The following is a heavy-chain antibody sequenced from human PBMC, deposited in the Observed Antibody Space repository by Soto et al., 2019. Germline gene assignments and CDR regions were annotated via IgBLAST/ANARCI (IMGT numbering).Heavy chain of an antibody. J-gene: IGHJ6*02. CDR2: IIPIFGTA. V-gene: IGHV1-69*01. D-gene: IGHD1-7*01. CDR1: GGTFSSYA. CDR3: AVWKGGTTSYWDYYGMDV. Sequence: QEQLVQSGAEVKKPGSSVKVSCKASGGTFSSYAISWVRQAPGQGLEWMGGIIPIFGTANYAQKFQGRVTITADESTSTAYMELSSLRSEDTAVYYCAVWKGGTTSYWDYYGMDVWGQGTTVTVSS.